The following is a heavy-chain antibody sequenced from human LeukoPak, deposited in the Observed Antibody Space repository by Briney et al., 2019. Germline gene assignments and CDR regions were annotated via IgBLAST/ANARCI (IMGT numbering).Heavy chain of an antibody. CDR1: GGSISSSSYY. CDR3: ARNQYYYDSRSHFDY. CDR2: IYYSGST. J-gene: IGHJ4*02. Sequence: PSETLSLTCTVSGGSISSSSYYWGWIRQPPGKGLEWIGSIYYSGSTYYNPSLKSRVTISVDTSKNQFSLKLSSVTAADTAVYYCARNQYYYDSRSHFDYWGQGTLVTVSS. D-gene: IGHD3-22*01. V-gene: IGHV4-39*07.